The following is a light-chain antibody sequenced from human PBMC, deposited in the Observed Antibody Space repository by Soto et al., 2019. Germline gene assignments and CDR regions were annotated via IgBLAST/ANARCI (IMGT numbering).Light chain of an antibody. CDR3: QQYGRWPWT. Sequence: EILLTQSPCTLSLSPGERATLSCRASQSVSNKYLAWYQQKPGKAPRLLMYGASNRATGIPERFSGSGSGTDFTLTISRLDPEDFEVYYCQQYGRWPWTFGQGTKVDIK. V-gene: IGKV3-20*01. CDR2: GAS. CDR1: QSVSNKY. J-gene: IGKJ1*01.